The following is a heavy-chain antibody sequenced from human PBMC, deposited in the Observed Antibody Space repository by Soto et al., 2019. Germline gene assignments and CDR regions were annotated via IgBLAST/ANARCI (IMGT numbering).Heavy chain of an antibody. J-gene: IGHJ4*02. D-gene: IGHD5-12*01. Sequence: ASVKVSCKASGGTFSSYAISWVRQAPGQGLEWMGGIIPIFGTANYAQKFQGRVTITADESTSTAYMELSSLRSEDTAVYYCARGRGDGYNPFYFDYWGQGTLVTVSS. V-gene: IGHV1-69*13. CDR3: ARGRGDGYNPFYFDY. CDR2: IIPIFGTA. CDR1: GGTFSSYA.